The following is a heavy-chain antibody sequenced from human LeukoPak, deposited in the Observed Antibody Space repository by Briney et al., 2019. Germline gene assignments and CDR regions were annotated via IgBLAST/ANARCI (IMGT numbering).Heavy chain of an antibody. CDR3: ARVKRKYQLLKPLHETPSHYFDY. D-gene: IGHD2-2*01. J-gene: IGHJ4*02. CDR2: IYYSGST. Sequence: SETLSLTCTVSGGSISNYYWGWIRQPPGEGLEWIGSIYYSGSTYYNPSLKSRVTISLDTSKNQFSLKLSSVTAADTAMYYCARVKRKYQLLKPLHETPSHYFDYWGQGTLVTVSS. V-gene: IGHV4-39*07. CDR1: GGSISNYY.